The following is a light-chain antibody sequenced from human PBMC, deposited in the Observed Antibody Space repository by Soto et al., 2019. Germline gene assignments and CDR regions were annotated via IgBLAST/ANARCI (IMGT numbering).Light chain of an antibody. J-gene: IGLJ1*01. CDR2: EVS. CDR3: SSYTSSSTPYV. V-gene: IGLV2-14*01. CDR1: SSDVGGYNY. Sequence: QSALTQPASVSGSPGQSITISCTGTSSDVGGYNYVSWYQQHPGKAPKLMIYEVSNRPSGVSHRFSGSKSGNTASLTISGLQAEAEADYYCSSYTSSSTPYVFGTGTKVTVL.